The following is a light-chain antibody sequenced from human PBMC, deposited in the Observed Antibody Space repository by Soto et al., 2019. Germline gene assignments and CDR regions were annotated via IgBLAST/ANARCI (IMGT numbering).Light chain of an antibody. V-gene: IGLV2-14*03. CDR2: DVS. J-gene: IGLJ1*01. CDR1: SSDVGGYNY. CDR3: SSYSTSSTPYV. Sequence: QSALTQPASVSGSPGQSITISCTGTSSDVGGYNYVSWYQQHPGKAPKLMIYDVSNRPSGVSNRFFGSKSGNTASLTISGLQAEGEADYYCSSYSTSSTPYVFGTGTKLTVL.